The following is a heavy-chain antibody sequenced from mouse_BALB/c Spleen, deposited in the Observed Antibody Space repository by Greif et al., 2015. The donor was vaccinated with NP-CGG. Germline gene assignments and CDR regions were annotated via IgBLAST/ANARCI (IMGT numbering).Heavy chain of an antibody. D-gene: IGHD3-3*01. V-gene: IGHV1-54*01. CDR1: GYAFTNYL. CDR2: INPGSGGT. CDR3: ARGQGTGYAMDY. J-gene: IGHJ4*01. Sequence: QVQLQQSGAELVRPGTSVKVSCKASGYAFTNYLIEWVKQRPGQGLEWIGVINPGSGGTNYNEKFKGKATLTADKSSSTAYMQLSSLTSDDSAVYFCARGQGTGYAMDYWGQGTSVTVSS.